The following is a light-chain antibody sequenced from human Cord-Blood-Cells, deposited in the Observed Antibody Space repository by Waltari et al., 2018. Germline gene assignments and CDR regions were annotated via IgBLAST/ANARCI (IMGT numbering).Light chain of an antibody. CDR3: QQSDSTPAT. J-gene: IGKJ2*01. V-gene: IGKV1-39*01. Sequence: DIHMTQSPSSLSASVGDRVTITCRASQSISSYLNWYQQKPGKAPKLLIYAASSMQSGVPSRFSGSGYGTDFTLTISSLQPEDFATYYCQQSDSTPATFGQGTTLEIK. CDR1: QSISSY. CDR2: AAS.